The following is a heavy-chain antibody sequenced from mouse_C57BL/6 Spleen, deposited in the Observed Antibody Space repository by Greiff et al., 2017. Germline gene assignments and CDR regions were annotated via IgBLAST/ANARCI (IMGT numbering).Heavy chain of an antibody. D-gene: IGHD1-1*01. V-gene: IGHV1-74*01. Sequence: VQLQQPGAELVKPGASVKVSCKASGYTFTSYWMHWVKQRPGQGLEWIGRIHPSDSDTNYNQKFMGKATLTVDKSTSTAYMQLSILTSEDSAVYYCAIDYGSSYWYFDVWGTGTTVTVSS. CDR1: GYTFTSYW. J-gene: IGHJ1*03. CDR2: IHPSDSDT. CDR3: AIDYGSSYWYFDV.